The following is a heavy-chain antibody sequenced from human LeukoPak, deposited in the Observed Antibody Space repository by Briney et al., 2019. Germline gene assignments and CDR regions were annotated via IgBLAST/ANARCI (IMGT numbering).Heavy chain of an antibody. D-gene: IGHD5-18*01. CDR1: GGSFSGYY. CDR3: ARGPGGYSYGYWN. Sequence: SETLSLTCAVYGGSFSGYYWSWIRQPPGKGLEWIGEINHSGSTNYNPSLKSRVTISVDTSKSQFSLKLSSVTAADTAVYYCARGPGGYSYGYWNWGQGTLVTVSS. CDR2: INHSGST. J-gene: IGHJ4*02. V-gene: IGHV4-34*01.